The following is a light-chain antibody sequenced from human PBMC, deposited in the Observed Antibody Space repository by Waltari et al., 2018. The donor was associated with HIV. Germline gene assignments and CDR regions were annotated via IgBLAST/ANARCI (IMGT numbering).Light chain of an antibody. CDR2: SNT. J-gene: IGLJ2*01. CDR1: SSNIGSRS. CDR3: SVWDVTLNGLV. V-gene: IGLV1-44*01. Sequence: QPLLTQSPSASGTPGQRVNISCFGTSSNIGSRSVNWYQHFPGTPPKLLIFSNTERPSGVPDRFSGSKSGTSASLAITGLHSQDEADYYCSVWDVTLNGLVFGGGTRLSVL.